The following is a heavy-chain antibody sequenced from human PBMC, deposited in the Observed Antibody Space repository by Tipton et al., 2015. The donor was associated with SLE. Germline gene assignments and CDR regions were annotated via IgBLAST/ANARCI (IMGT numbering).Heavy chain of an antibody. CDR3: AKDSGDYDFGQDP. V-gene: IGHV4-59*12. Sequence: LSLTCSVSGGSISSNYWIWIRQPPGKGLEWIGYISDGGGTNYNPSLKSRVTTSVDPAKNQFSLKLTSVTAADTAVYYCAKDSGDYDFGQDPWGRGTLVTVSS. CDR2: ISDGGGT. D-gene: IGHD3-3*01. J-gene: IGHJ5*02. CDR1: GGSISSNY.